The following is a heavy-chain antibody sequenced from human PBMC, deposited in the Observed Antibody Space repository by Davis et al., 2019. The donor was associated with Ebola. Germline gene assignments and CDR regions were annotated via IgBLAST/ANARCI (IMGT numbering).Heavy chain of an antibody. CDR1: GYTFTSYG. V-gene: IGHV1-18*01. D-gene: IGHD3-9*01. CDR3: ARGEYFDWLLAGPQYLGY. J-gene: IGHJ4*02. Sequence: ASVKVSCKASGYTFTSYGISWVRQAPGQGLEWMGWISAYNGNTNYAQKLQGRVTMTTDTSTSTAYMELRSLRSDDTAVYYCARGEYFDWLLAGPQYLGYWGQGTLVTVSS. CDR2: ISAYNGNT.